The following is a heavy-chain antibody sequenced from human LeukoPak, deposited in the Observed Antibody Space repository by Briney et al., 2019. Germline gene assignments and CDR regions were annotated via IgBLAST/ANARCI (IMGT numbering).Heavy chain of an antibody. Sequence: ASVKVSCKASGYIFTSYGISWVRQAPGQGLEWMGWISVYNGNTNYAQKLQGRVTMTTDTSTSTAYMELRSLRSDDTAVYYCARDQAGYCSSTSCYDYYYMDVWGKGTTVTVSS. CDR1: GYIFTSYG. D-gene: IGHD2-2*01. V-gene: IGHV1-18*01. CDR2: ISVYNGNT. CDR3: ARDQAGYCSSTSCYDYYYMDV. J-gene: IGHJ6*03.